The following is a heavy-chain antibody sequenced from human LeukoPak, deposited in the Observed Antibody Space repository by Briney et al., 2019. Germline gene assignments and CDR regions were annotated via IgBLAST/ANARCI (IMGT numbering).Heavy chain of an antibody. V-gene: IGHV3-74*01. D-gene: IGHD3-22*01. Sequence: GGSLRLSCAASGFTFSSYWMHWVRQGPGKGLVWVSRINSDGRSTSYADSVRGRFTISRDNAKNTLYLQMNSLRAEDTAVYSCARDNSSGYDYWGQGTLVTVSS. CDR3: ARDNSSGYDY. CDR2: INSDGRST. J-gene: IGHJ4*02. CDR1: GFTFSSYW.